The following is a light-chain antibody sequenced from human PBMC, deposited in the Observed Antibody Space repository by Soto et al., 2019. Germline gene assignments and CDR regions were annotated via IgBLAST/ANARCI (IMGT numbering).Light chain of an antibody. CDR2: WAS. CDR3: QQYYSTPT. CDR1: QNVLYSSNNKNY. V-gene: IGKV4-1*01. J-gene: IGKJ2*01. Sequence: DIVMTQSPDSLAVSLGERATINCKSSQNVLYSSNNKNYLAWYQQKPGQPPKLLFYWASTRESGVPDRFSGSGSVTDFTLTISSLQAEDVAVYYCQQYYSTPTFGQGTKLEIK.